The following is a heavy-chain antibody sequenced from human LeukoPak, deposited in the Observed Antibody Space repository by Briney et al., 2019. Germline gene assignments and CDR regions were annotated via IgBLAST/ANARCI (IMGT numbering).Heavy chain of an antibody. Sequence: SETLSLTCTVSGGSISTYYWNWIRQPPGKGLEWIGYIYYSGSTNYNPSLKSRVTISVDTSKNQFSLKLSSVTAADTAVYYCARWGLLYYESSGYPDWGQGTLVTVSS. CDR3: ARWGLLYYESSGYPD. CDR1: GGSISTYY. V-gene: IGHV4-59*01. J-gene: IGHJ4*02. D-gene: IGHD3-22*01. CDR2: IYYSGST.